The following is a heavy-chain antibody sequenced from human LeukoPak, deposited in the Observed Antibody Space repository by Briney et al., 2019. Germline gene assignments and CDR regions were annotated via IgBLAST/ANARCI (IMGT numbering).Heavy chain of an antibody. CDR1: GFNFDRYT. V-gene: IGHV3-43*01. CDR2: AGWAGGTT. D-gene: IGHD3-10*02. Sequence: GGSLRLSCATSGFNFDRYTIHWVRHAPGKGLEWVSLAGWAGGTTFYSDSVRGRFTISRDSGRKSVYLQMNSLTTDDTAFYFCAKELDTMFFDYWGQGALVTVSS. J-gene: IGHJ4*02. CDR3: AKELDTMFFDY.